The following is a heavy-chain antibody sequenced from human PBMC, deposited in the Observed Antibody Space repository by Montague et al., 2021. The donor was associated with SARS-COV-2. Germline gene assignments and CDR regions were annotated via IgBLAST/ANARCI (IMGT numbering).Heavy chain of an antibody. V-gene: IGHV4-34*01. D-gene: IGHD5-12*01. J-gene: IGHJ4*02. Sequence: SETLSLTYAVYGGSFSGYYWNWIRQPPGKGLEWIGEINHSGSTNYNPSLKSRVTISVDTSNNQLSLKLTSVTAADTAVYYCARGPTNNIGMVATRLDYWGQGTLVTVSS. CDR2: INHSGST. CDR1: GGSFSGYY. CDR3: ARGPTNNIGMVATRLDY.